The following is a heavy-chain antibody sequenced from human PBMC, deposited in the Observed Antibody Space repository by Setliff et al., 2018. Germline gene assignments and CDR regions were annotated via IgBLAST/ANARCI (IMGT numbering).Heavy chain of an antibody. J-gene: IGHJ5*02. CDR2: INPNSGGT. V-gene: IGHV1-2*04. D-gene: IGHD6-19*01. CDR3: AKGRRISYSSGWLNWFDP. Sequence: VASVKVSCKASGYTFTGYYMHWVRQAPGQGLEWMGWINPNSGGTNYAQKFQGWVTMTRDTSISTAYMELSRLRSDDTAVYYCAKGRRISYSSGWLNWFDPWGQGTLVTVSS. CDR1: GYTFTGYY.